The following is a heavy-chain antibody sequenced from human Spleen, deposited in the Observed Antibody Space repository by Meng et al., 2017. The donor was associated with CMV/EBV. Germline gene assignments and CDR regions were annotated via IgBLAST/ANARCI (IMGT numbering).Heavy chain of an antibody. D-gene: IGHD2-2*01. Sequence: ASVKVSCKASGYTFTSYGISWVRQAPGQGLEWMGWINPNSGDTNYAQKFQGRVTVTRDTSISTAYMELSRLRSDDTAIYYCARDDEYQVLSYFYVMDVWGQGTTVTVSS. CDR2: INPNSGDT. CDR1: GYTFTSYG. V-gene: IGHV1-2*02. J-gene: IGHJ6*02. CDR3: ARDDEYQVLSYFYVMDV.